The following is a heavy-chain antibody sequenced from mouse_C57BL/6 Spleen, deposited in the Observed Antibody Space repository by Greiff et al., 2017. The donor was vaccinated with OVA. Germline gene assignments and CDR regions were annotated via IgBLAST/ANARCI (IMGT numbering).Heavy chain of an antibody. CDR3: ARHAPLTGTSGGYFDY. CDR1: GFSLTSYG. Sequence: QVQLKESGPGLVAPSQSLSITCTVSGFSLTSYGVHWVRQPPGQGLEWLVVIWSDGSTTYNSALKSRLSISKDNSKSQVFLKMNSLQTDDTAMYYCARHAPLTGTSGGYFDYWGQGTTLTVSS. V-gene: IGHV2-6-1*01. J-gene: IGHJ2*01. CDR2: IWSDGST. D-gene: IGHD4-1*01.